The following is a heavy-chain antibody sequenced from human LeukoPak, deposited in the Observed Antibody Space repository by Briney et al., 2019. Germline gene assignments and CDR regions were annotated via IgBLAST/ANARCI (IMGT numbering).Heavy chain of an antibody. CDR3: AKDNEGAGTYYPRYGMDV. CDR1: GFTFHDYA. J-gene: IGHJ6*02. Sequence: GGSLRLSCAPSGFTFHDYAMHWVRQVPGKGLEWVSGITWNSGSIVYADSVKGRFTIPRDNAKNSLYLQMNSLGAEDTALYYCAKDNEGAGTYYPRYGMDVWGQGTTVTVSS. CDR2: ITWNSGSI. V-gene: IGHV3-9*01. D-gene: IGHD3-10*01.